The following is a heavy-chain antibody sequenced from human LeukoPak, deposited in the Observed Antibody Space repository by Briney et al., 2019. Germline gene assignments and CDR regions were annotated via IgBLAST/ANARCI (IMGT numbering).Heavy chain of an antibody. Sequence: ASVTVSCKASGYTFTSYGISWVRQAPGQGLEWMGWISAYNGSTNYAQRLQGRVTMTTDTSTSTAYMELRSLRSDDTAVYYCARVGGMVVAADPFDYWGQGTLVTVSS. CDR1: GYTFTSYG. CDR2: ISAYNGST. V-gene: IGHV1-18*01. J-gene: IGHJ4*02. CDR3: ARVGGMVVAADPFDY. D-gene: IGHD2-15*01.